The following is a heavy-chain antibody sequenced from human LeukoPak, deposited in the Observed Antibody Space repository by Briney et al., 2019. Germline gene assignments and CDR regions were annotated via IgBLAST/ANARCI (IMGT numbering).Heavy chain of an antibody. J-gene: IGHJ6*02. V-gene: IGHV3-7*01. CDR1: GFTFSSYW. CDR2: IKQDGSEK. D-gene: IGHD3-10*01. CDR3: ARSYYYGSGRSYYYYYGMDV. Sequence: PGGSLRLSCAASGFTFSSYWMSWVRQAPGKGLEWVANIKQDGSEKYYVDSVKGRFTISRDNAKNSLYLQMNSLRAEDTAVYYCARSYYYGSGRSYYYYYGMDVWGQGTTVTVSS.